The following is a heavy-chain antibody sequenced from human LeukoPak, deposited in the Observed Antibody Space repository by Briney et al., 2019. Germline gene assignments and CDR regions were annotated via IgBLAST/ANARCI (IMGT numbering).Heavy chain of an antibody. CDR3: ARLRYYGSGSYGDY. Sequence: GESLKISCKGSEYGFSSYWIGWVRQMPGKGLEWMGSIYPGDSDIRYSPSFQGQVTISADKSITTAYLQWSSLKASDTAMYYCARLRYYGSGSYGDYWGQGTLVTVSS. CDR1: EYGFSSYW. V-gene: IGHV5-51*01. D-gene: IGHD3-10*01. CDR2: IYPGDSDI. J-gene: IGHJ4*02.